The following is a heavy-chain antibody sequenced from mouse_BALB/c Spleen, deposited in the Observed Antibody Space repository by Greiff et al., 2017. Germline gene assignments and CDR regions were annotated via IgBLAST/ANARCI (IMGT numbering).Heavy chain of an antibody. Sequence: VQVAESGPGLVAPSQSLSITCTVSGFSLTDYGVSWIRQPPGKGLEWLGVIWGGGSTYYNSALKSRLSISKDNSKSQVFLKMNSLQTDDTAMYYCAKLYYDYDGLYYAMDYWGQGTSVTVSS. D-gene: IGHD2-4*01. CDR3: AKLYYDYDGLYYAMDY. CDR2: IWGGGST. V-gene: IGHV2-6-5*01. J-gene: IGHJ4*01. CDR1: GFSLTDYG.